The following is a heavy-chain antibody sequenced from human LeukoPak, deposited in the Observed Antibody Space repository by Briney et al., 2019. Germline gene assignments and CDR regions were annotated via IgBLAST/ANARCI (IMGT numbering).Heavy chain of an antibody. Sequence: GGSLRLSCAASGFTFSSYSMNWVRQAPGKGLEWVSSISSSSSYIYYADSVKGRFTISRDNAKNSLYLQMNSLRAEDTALYYCAKGRYSGSHNALDNWGQGTLVTVSS. CDR3: AKGRYSGSHNALDN. D-gene: IGHD1-26*01. J-gene: IGHJ4*02. CDR2: ISSSSSYI. V-gene: IGHV3-21*04. CDR1: GFTFSSYS.